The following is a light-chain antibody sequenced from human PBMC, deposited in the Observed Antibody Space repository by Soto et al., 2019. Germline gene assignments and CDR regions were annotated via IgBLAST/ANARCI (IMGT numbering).Light chain of an antibody. Sequence: EVVLTQSPGTLSLSPGERATLSCGASQSVNTNYFAWYQQKPGQAPKLLIYGTSNRATGISDRFSGSGSGTDFTLTISRLEPEDFAVYYCQQYVSSPGTFGQGTKVDIK. CDR3: QQYVSSPGT. CDR2: GTS. V-gene: IGKV3-20*01. J-gene: IGKJ1*01. CDR1: QSVNTNY.